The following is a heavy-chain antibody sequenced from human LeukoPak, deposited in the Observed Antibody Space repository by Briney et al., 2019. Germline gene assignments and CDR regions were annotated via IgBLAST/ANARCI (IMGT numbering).Heavy chain of an antibody. J-gene: IGHJ6*03. CDR2: INQSGST. V-gene: IGHV4-34*01. Sequence: PSETLSLTCAVYGVSVSGYYWGWVRQPRGKGLGWIGEINQSGSTNYNPSLKTRLTISVDTSKNQFSLKLSSVTAADTAVYYCARAPYYDFWSGYYYYCYYMDVWGKGTTVTVSS. CDR3: ARAPYYDFWSGYYYYCYYMDV. CDR1: GVSVSGYY. D-gene: IGHD3-3*01.